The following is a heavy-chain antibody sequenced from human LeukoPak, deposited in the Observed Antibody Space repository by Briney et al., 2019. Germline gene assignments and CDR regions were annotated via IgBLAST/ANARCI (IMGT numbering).Heavy chain of an antibody. CDR3: ARDRAYSYGPFDY. CDR1: EYTFTGYY. CDR2: INPNSGGT. Sequence: ASVKVSCKASEYTFTGYYMHWVRQAPGQGLEWMGWINPNSGGTNYAQKFQGRVTMTRETSISTAYMEVSRLRSDDTAVYYCARDRAYSYGPFDYWGQGTLVTVSS. D-gene: IGHD5-18*01. J-gene: IGHJ4*02. V-gene: IGHV1-2*02.